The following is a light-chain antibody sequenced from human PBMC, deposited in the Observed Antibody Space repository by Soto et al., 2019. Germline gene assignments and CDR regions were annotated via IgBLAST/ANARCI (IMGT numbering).Light chain of an antibody. CDR2: GAS. V-gene: IGKV3-20*01. CDR1: QSISSSF. CDR3: QQYGSSPWT. Sequence: EIVLTQSPGTLSLSPGERVTISCRASQSISSSFLGWYQQKPGQAPRLLIYGASSRATGIPDRFSGSGSGTDLTLTISRQETEDFAVYYCQQYGSSPWTFGQGTKVEIK. J-gene: IGKJ1*01.